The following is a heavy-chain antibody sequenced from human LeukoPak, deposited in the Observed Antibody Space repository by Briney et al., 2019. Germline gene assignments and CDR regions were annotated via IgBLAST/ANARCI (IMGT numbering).Heavy chain of an antibody. D-gene: IGHD3-22*01. CDR2: ISGDGDST. Sequence: QPGGSLRLSCAASGFTFSSYWMSWVRQVPGKGLEWVSLISGDGDSTYYPDSVKGRFTISRDNSKNSLYLQMNSLRTEDTALYYCAKDIGADYYYDSSGYFIWGQGTMVTVSS. J-gene: IGHJ3*02. V-gene: IGHV3-43*02. CDR3: AKDIGADYYYDSSGYFI. CDR1: GFTFSSYW.